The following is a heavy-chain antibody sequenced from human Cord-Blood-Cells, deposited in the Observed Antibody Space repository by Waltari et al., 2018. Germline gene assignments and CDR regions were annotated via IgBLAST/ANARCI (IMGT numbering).Heavy chain of an antibody. V-gene: IGHV2-5*02. CDR2: IYWDDDK. CDR3: AHAYCSSTSCFPYFDY. Sequence: QITLKVSGPTLVNPTQTLTLTCTFSGFSLSTSGVGVGWISQPPGKALEWLALIYWDDDKRYSPSLKSRLTITKDTSKNQVVLTMTNMDPVDTATYYCAHAYCSSTSCFPYFDYWGQGTLVTVSS. D-gene: IGHD2-2*01. CDR1: GFSLSTSGVG. J-gene: IGHJ4*02.